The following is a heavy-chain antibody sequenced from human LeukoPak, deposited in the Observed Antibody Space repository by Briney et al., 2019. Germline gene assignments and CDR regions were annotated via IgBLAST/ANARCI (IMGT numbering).Heavy chain of an antibody. CDR3: ARKGRQQLST. CDR2: INHSGST. J-gene: IGHJ5*02. CDR1: GGSFSGYY. Sequence: PSETLSLTCAVYGGSFSGYYWSWIRQPPGKGLEWIGEINHSGSTNYNPSLKSRVTISVDTSKNQFSLKLCSVTAADTAVYYCARKGRQQLSTWGQGTLVTVSS. V-gene: IGHV4-34*01. D-gene: IGHD6-13*01.